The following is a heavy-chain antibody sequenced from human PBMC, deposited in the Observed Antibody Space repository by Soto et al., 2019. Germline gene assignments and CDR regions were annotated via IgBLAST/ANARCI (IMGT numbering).Heavy chain of an antibody. CDR2: IYHSGST. J-gene: IGHJ4*01. CDR1: GGSISSSNW. V-gene: IGHV4-4*02. Sequence: QVQLQESGPGLVKPSGTLSLTCAVSGGSISSSNWWSWVRQPPGKGLEWIGEIYHSGSTNYNPSPKSRATISVDKSKNQFSLKLSSVTAADTAVYYCAKCITALGPIDYWGQGTLVTVSS. CDR3: AKCITALGPIDY. D-gene: IGHD6-6*01.